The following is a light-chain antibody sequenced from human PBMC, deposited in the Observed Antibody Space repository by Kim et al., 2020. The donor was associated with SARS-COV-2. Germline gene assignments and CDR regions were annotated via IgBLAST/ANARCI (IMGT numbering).Light chain of an antibody. V-gene: IGLV2-8*01. J-gene: IGLJ2*01. Sequence: GKSVPISCTGTSSDVGGYNYVSGYQQHPGKAPKLMIYEVSKRPSGVPDRFSGSKSGNTASLTVSGLQAEDEADYYCSSYAGSNNLVFGGGTQLTVL. CDR2: EVS. CDR1: SSDVGGYNY. CDR3: SSYAGSNNLV.